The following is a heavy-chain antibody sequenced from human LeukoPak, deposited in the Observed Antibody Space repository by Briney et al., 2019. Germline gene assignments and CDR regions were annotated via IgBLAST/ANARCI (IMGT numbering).Heavy chain of an antibody. CDR2: IYSGGNT. D-gene: IGHD1-26*01. V-gene: IGHV3-66*01. J-gene: IGHJ4*02. CDR1: RFTVSSNY. Sequence: GGSLRLSCAASRFTVSSNYMTWVRQAPGKGLEWVSVIYSGGNTYYADSVKGRFTISRDNSKNTLYLQMNSLRVEDTAVYYCARGHPHGWELYLDYWGQGTLVTVSS. CDR3: ARGHPHGWELYLDY.